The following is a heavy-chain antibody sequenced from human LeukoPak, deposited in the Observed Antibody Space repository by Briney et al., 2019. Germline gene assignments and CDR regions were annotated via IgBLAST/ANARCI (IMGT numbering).Heavy chain of an antibody. D-gene: IGHD2-2*01. CDR1: GFTFSSCG. V-gene: IGHV3-21*01. Sequence: PGGSLRLSCAASGFTFSSCGMNWVRQAPGKGLEWVSSISSTGSYIYYADSVKGRFTISRDNAKNSLYLQMNSLTAEDTAVYYCARPRGCGSARCNNFDSWGQGTLVTVSS. CDR3: ARPRGCGSARCNNFDS. J-gene: IGHJ4*02. CDR2: ISSTGSYI.